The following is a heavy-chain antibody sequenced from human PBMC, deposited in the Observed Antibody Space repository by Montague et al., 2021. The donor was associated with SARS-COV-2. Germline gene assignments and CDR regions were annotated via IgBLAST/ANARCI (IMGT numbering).Heavy chain of an antibody. J-gene: IGHJ4*02. CDR3: VRVGVSNWYSFFDY. D-gene: IGHD6-13*01. CDR2: IFNSGST. V-gene: IGHV4-59*01. CDR1: GGSISSYY. Sequence: SETLSLTCTVSGGSISSYYWSWFRQPPGKGLVWIGYIFNSGSTNYNPSLKRRVTIAVDTSKNKLSLRLRSVTAADTAVYYCVRVGVSNWYSFFDYWGQGTLVTVSS.